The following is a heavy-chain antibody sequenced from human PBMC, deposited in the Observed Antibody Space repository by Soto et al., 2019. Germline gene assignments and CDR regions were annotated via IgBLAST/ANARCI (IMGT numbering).Heavy chain of an antibody. CDR2: IIPIFGTA. D-gene: IGHD1-26*01. CDR1: GGTFSSYA. Sequence: SVKVSCKASGGTFSSYAISWVRQAPGQGLEWMGGIIPIFGTANYAQKFQGRVTITADESTSTAYMELSSLRSEDTAVYYCARGKWELLGWFDPWGQGTLATVSS. CDR3: ARGKWELLGWFDP. J-gene: IGHJ5*02. V-gene: IGHV1-69*13.